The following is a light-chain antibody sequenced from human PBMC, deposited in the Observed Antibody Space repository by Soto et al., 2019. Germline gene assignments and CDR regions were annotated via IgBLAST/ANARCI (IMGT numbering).Light chain of an antibody. CDR3: QQRTNWPRT. CDR1: QSVSRY. CDR2: DAS. Sequence: EIVLTQSPATLSLSPGERATLSCRASQSVSRYLAWYQQKPGQAPGLLIYDASNRATGIPARFSGSGSGTDFTLTISSLEPEDFAVYYCQQRTNWPRTFGQGTKVEIK. J-gene: IGKJ1*01. V-gene: IGKV3-11*01.